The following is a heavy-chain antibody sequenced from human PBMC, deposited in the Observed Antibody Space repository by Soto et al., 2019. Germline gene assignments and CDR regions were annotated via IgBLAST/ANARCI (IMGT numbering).Heavy chain of an antibody. CDR3: ARDVGIHDAFDI. J-gene: IGHJ3*02. D-gene: IGHD5-18*01. CDR1: TDSFHDYY. V-gene: IGHV4-59*13. Sequence: QVRLHESGPGLVKPSETLSLTCTVSTDSFHDYYWSWIRQPPGKGLEWIGSIYHTGNTNYNPSLESRVSISVDTAKIHFSLSLSSVTAADTAVYYCARDVGIHDAFDIWGQGTLVTVSS. CDR2: IYHTGNT.